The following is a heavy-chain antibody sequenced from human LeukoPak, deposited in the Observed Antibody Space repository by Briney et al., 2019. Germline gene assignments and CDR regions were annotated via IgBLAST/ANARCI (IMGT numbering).Heavy chain of an antibody. J-gene: IGHJ5*02. CDR3: AKGYGLQLVNNWFDP. D-gene: IGHD6-13*01. CDR1: GFTFSAYG. V-gene: IGHV3-30*18. Sequence: GGSLRLSCAASGFTFSAYGMHWVRQAPGKGLEWVAVISYDGSNKYYADSVKGRFTISRDNSKNTLYLQINSLRAEDTAVYYCAKGYGLQLVNNWFDPWGQGTLVSVSS. CDR2: ISYDGSNK.